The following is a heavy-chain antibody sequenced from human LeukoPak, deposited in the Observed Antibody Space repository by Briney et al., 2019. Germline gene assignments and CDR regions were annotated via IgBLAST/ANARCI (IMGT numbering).Heavy chain of an antibody. J-gene: IGHJ3*01. Sequence: GGSLRLSCGASGFTFSRQGMHWVRQAPGKGLEWVAVIWYDGSKTYYADSVKGRFTISRDNSKNTLYLQMNSLSAEDTAVYYCVRLSTFKVGSTAYDAFDLWGQGTMVTVSS. CDR1: GFTFSRQG. D-gene: IGHD1-26*01. CDR2: IWYDGSKT. CDR3: VRLSTFKVGSTAYDAFDL. V-gene: IGHV3-33*01.